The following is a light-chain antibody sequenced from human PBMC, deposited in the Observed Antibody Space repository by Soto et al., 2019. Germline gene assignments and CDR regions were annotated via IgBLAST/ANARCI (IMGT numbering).Light chain of an antibody. CDR3: LQDINYPWT. V-gene: IGKV1-5*01. Sequence: DIQMTQSPSTLSASVGDRVTITYRASQSSSRWLAWHQQKPEKPPKVLIYGASNFQSGVPPRFSGSGSGTDFTLAISSLQPEDSATYYCLQDINYPWTFGQGTKVDIK. J-gene: IGKJ1*01. CDR2: GAS. CDR1: QSSSRW.